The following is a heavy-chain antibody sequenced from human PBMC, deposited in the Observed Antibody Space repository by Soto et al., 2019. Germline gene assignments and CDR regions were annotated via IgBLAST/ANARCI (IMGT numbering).Heavy chain of an antibody. CDR1: GGSFSGYY. Sequence: QVQLQQWGAGLLKPSETLSLTCGVYGGSFSGYYWSWIRQPPGKGLEWIGEINHSGSTNYNPSLKSRVTISVDTSKNQFSLKLSSVTAADTAVYYGARGSGYFWRWFDPWGQGTLVTVSS. CDR3: ARGSGYFWRWFDP. V-gene: IGHV4-34*01. CDR2: INHSGST. D-gene: IGHD3-3*01. J-gene: IGHJ5*02.